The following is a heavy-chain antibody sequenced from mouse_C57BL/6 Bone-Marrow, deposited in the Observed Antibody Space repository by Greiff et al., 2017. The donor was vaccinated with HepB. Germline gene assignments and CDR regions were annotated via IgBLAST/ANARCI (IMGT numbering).Heavy chain of an antibody. CDR3: VREGYSGYRGYFDV. Sequence: EVKVVESGGGLVQPKGSLKLSCAASGFTFNTYAMHWVRQAPGKGLVWVARIRSKSSNYATYYADSVKDRFTISRDDSQSMLYLQMNSLKTEDTAMDYCVREGYSGYRGYFDVWGTGTTVTVSS. D-gene: IGHD2-3*01. CDR1: GFTFNTYA. V-gene: IGHV10-3*01. J-gene: IGHJ1*03. CDR2: IRSKSSNYAT.